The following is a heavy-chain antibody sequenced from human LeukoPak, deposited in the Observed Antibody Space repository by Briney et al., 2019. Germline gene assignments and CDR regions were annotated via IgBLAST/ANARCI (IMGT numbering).Heavy chain of an antibody. D-gene: IGHD3-22*01. V-gene: IGHV1-46*01. CDR1: GYTFTSYY. Sequence: ASVKVSRKASGYTFTSYYMHWVRQAPGQGLEWMGIINPSGGSTSYAQKFQGRVTMTRDMSTSTVYMELSSLRSEDTAVYYCARDELVVVSAHYYYYMDVWGKGTTVTVSS. J-gene: IGHJ6*03. CDR2: INPSGGST. CDR3: ARDELVVVSAHYYYYMDV.